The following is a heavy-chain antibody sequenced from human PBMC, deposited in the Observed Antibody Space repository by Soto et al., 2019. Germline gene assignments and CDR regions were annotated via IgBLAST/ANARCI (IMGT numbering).Heavy chain of an antibody. V-gene: IGHV1-46*01. CDR2: INPKNTNT. CDR3: ARSGQSDFWSGIGDY. CDR1: GYTFTQDY. Sequence: RXSEKVWCRASGYTFTQDYVHWVRQAPVHGLEWVGIINPKNTNTNYAQKFKGRVTMTRDTPTSTVYLELSSLRSEDTAVYYCARSGQSDFWSGIGDYWGQGSLVTVYS. D-gene: IGHD3-3*01. J-gene: IGHJ4*02.